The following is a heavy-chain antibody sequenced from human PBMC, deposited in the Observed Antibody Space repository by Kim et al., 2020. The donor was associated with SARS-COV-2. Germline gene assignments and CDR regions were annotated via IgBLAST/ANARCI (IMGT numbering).Heavy chain of an antibody. CDR1: GYTLTELS. CDR3: ATEATVTTREFYYYGMDV. J-gene: IGHJ6*02. V-gene: IGHV1-24*01. D-gene: IGHD4-17*01. Sequence: ASVKVSCKVSGYTLTELSMHWVRQAPGKGLEWMGGFDPEDGETIYAQKFQGRVTMTEDTSTDTAYMELSSLRSEDTAMYYCATEATVTTREFYYYGMDVWGQGTTVTVSS. CDR2: FDPEDGET.